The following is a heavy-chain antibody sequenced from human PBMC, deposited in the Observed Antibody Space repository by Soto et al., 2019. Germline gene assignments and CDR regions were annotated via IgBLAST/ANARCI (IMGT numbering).Heavy chain of an antibody. CDR3: ARHTSRGYSSSWFFDD. V-gene: IGHV4-39*01. CDR2: SYYSAGS. CDR1: GGSVGSSGHY. Sequence: QLQLQESGPGLVKPSETLSLICNVSGGSVGSSGHYWGWIRQARGKGLEWIVSSYYSAGSYYNPSLKTRVTTSMDASTNQFSLTMTSVTAADTAVYYCARHTSRGYSSSWFFDDWGQGTLVTVSS. J-gene: IGHJ4*02. D-gene: IGHD2-2*01.